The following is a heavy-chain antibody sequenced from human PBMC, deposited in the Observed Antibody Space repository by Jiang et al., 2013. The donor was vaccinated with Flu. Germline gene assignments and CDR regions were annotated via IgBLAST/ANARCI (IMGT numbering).Heavy chain of an antibody. V-gene: IGHV1-46*01. Sequence: GAEVKKPGASVKVSCKASGYTFTSYYMHWVRQAPGQGLEWMGIINPSGGSTSYAQKFQGRVTMTRDTSTSTVYMELSSLRSEDTAVYYCAATPGEGSGSYYDNWGYYYYGMDVWGQGTTVTVSS. D-gene: IGHD3-10*01. CDR3: AATPGEGSGSYYDNWGYYYYGMDV. J-gene: IGHJ6*02. CDR2: INPSGGST. CDR1: GYTFTSYY.